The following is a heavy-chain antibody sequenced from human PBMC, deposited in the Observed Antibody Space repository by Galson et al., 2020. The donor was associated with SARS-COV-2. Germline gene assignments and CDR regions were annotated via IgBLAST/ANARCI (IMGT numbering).Heavy chain of an antibody. J-gene: IGHJ6*02. CDR1: GHTVSTYP. D-gene: IGHD2-2*01. CDR3: VRNVVPAATVYYYGMDV. V-gene: IGHV3-64D*08. Sequence: GESLTIACSASGHTVSTYPMDCVRHASGKGLVYVSAISSNAGNTYPAYSVKGRFTISRDNSKNTLYLQMSHLRPEDTAVYYCVRNVVPAATVYYYGMDVWGQGTTVTVSS. CDR2: ISSNAGNT.